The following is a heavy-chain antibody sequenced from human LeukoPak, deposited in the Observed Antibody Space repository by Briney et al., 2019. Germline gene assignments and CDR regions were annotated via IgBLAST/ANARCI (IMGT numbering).Heavy chain of an antibody. CDR1: GFTFSSYA. Sequence: GGPLRLSCAASGFTFSSYAMSWVRQAPGKGLEWVSVIYSGGSTYYADSVKGRFTISRDNSKNTLYLQMNSLRAEDTAVYYCARERGGNLPHWYFDLWGRGTLVTVSS. J-gene: IGHJ2*01. V-gene: IGHV3-53*01. D-gene: IGHD4-23*01. CDR3: ARERGGNLPHWYFDL. CDR2: IYSGGST.